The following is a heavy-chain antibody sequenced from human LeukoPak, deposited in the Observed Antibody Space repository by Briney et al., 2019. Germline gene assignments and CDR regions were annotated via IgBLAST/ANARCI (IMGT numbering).Heavy chain of an antibody. CDR1: GFTFSSYG. CDR2: ISGSGGST. D-gene: IGHD2-15*01. J-gene: IGHJ4*02. Sequence: GGTLRLSCAASGFTFSSYGMSWVRQAPGKGLECVSSISGSGGSTYYADSVKGRFTISRDNSKNTLYLQMNSLRAEDTAVYYCAPRVVGSAPFDYWGQGTLVTVSS. V-gene: IGHV3-23*01. CDR3: APRVVGSAPFDY.